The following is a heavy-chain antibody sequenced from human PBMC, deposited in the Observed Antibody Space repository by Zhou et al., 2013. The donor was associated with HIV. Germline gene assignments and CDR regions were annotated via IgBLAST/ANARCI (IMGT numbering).Heavy chain of an antibody. CDR1: GYTFNRYD. Sequence: QVRLVQSGDEVKKPGASVKVSCKTTGYTFNRYDVSWVRQAPGQGLEWMGWISAFDGDTHFAAQVQDRITMSIDTATNTAHMELGSLTSDDTAVYFCARDRLLQGYSSSWFIDYWGQGTLVTVS. CDR2: ISAFDGDT. CDR3: ARDRLLQGYSSSWFIDY. D-gene: IGHD2-2*01. V-gene: IGHV1-18*01. J-gene: IGHJ4*02.